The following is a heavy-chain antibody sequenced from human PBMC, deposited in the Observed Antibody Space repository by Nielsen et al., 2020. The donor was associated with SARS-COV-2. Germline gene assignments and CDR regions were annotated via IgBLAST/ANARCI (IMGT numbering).Heavy chain of an antibody. J-gene: IGHJ6*02. Sequence: GESLKISCAASGFTFSSYAMHWVRQAPGKGLEYVSAISSNGGSTYYADSVKGRFTISRDNSKNTLYLQMNSLRAEDTAVYYCARDSSGWDYYYYYGMDVWGQGTTVTVSS. CDR2: ISSNGGST. CDR1: GFTFSSYA. V-gene: IGHV3-64*04. D-gene: IGHD6-19*01. CDR3: ARDSSGWDYYYYYGMDV.